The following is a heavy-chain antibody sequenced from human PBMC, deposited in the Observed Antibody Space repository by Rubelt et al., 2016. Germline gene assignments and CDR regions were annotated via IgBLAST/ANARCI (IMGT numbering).Heavy chain of an antibody. CDR3: AKVSQDCGSDPVCWFDP. V-gene: IGHV3-23*01. CDR1: GFTFSSYA. CDR2: ISGSGGST. Sequence: EVQLLESGGGLVQPGGSLRLSCAASGFTFSSYAMSWVRQAPGKGLEWVSAISGSGGSTYYADSVQGRFTISRDNSKNTLYLQLNSLRAEATAVYYCAKVSQDCGSDPVCWFDPWGQGTLVTVSS. J-gene: IGHJ5*02. D-gene: IGHD1-26*01.